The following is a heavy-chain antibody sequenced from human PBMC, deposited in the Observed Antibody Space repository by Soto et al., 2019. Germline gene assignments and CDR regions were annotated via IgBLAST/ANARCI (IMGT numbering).Heavy chain of an antibody. Sequence: PGESLKISCQGTGYNFTGYWIAWVRQMPGKGLELMGIIYPSDSDTRYRPSFQGQVTISADKSISSAYLQWSSLRASDTAMYYCVRVLYNGDVVFDFWGQGTQVIVSS. CDR3: VRVLYNGDVVFDF. J-gene: IGHJ4*02. CDR1: GYNFTGYW. D-gene: IGHD2-8*01. CDR2: IYPSDSDT. V-gene: IGHV5-51*01.